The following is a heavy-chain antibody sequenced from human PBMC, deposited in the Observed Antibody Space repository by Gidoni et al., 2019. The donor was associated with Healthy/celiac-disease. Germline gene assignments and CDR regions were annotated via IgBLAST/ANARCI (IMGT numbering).Heavy chain of an antibody. Sequence: EVQLVESGGGLVKPGGSLRLYCAASGFTFSSYSMNWVRQAPGKGLEWVSSISSSRSYIYYADSVKGRFTISRENAKNSLYLQMNSLRAEDTAVYYCARDRPGWDAFDIWGQGTMVTVSS. J-gene: IGHJ3*02. CDR3: ARDRPGWDAFDI. CDR1: GFTFSSYS. CDR2: ISSSRSYI. V-gene: IGHV3-21*01.